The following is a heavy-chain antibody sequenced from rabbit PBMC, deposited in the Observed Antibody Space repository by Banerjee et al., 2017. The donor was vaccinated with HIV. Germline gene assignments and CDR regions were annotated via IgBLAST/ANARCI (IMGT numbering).Heavy chain of an antibody. CDR2: IYGGSSGNI. V-gene: IGHV1S45*01. Sequence: QEQLVESGGGLVQPEGSLTLTCTASGFSFSRYHICWVRQAPGKGLEWIGCIYGGSSGNIYYASWVNGRFSISKTSSTTVTLQMTSLTAADTATYFCVREESDGGEHLKLWGPGTLVTVS. J-gene: IGHJ4*01. CDR1: GFSFSRYH. D-gene: IGHD2-1*01. CDR3: VREESDGGEHLKL.